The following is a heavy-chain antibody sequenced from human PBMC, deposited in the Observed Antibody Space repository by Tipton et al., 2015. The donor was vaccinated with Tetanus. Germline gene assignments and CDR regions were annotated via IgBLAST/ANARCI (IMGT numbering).Heavy chain of an antibody. CDR1: GYTFTSFG. V-gene: IGHV1-18*01. Sequence: QSGAEVKKPGASVKVSCKASGYTFTSFGINWVRQAPGQGLEWMGWINTDKGSTNYAQNLRGRVIMTTDTSTLTAYMELRSLRSDDTAVYYCARGGTMDYWGQGTLVTVSA. D-gene: IGHD1-1*01. CDR2: INTDKGST. CDR3: ARGGTMDY. J-gene: IGHJ4*02.